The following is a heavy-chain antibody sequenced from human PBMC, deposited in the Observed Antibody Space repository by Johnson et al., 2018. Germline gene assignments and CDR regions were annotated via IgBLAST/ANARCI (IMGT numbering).Heavy chain of an antibody. J-gene: IGHJ3*02. V-gene: IGHV4-30-4*01. CDR1: GDSISSGVHY. CDR2: IFYNGNT. Sequence: QMQLQESGPGLVKPSQTLSLTCTVSGDSISSGVHYWSWFRQPPGKGLEWIGYIFYNGNTYQNPSLKIRLTITVDTSKNQFSLKLSSVTAADAAMYSCAREGWTDSDNNWSRGVFDIWGQGTMVTVAS. D-gene: IGHD1-26*01. CDR3: AREGWTDSDNNWSRGVFDI.